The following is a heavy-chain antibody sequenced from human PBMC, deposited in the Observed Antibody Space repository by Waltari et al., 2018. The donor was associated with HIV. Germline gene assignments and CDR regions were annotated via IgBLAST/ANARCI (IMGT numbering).Heavy chain of an antibody. V-gene: IGHV1-46*01. CDR2: VHPTRGTT. CDR3: ARGGPLSGPATPFDR. J-gene: IGHJ5*02. Sequence: QVQLVQSGAEVKKPGASVRLSCKASGYAFTTFYIHWLRQAPGQSPEWMGIVHPTRGTTSYTQRFQGRVTMARDTSTSPAYMELTGLKSEDTAFYYGARGGPLSGPATPFDRWGQGTLITVSS. CDR1: GYAFTTFY.